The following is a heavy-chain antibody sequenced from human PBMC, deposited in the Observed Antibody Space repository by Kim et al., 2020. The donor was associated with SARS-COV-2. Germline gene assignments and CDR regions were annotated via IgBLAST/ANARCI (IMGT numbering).Heavy chain of an antibody. CDR1: GLTLSDYR. CDR3: EVRATGGFVR. Sequence: GGSLRLSCAASGLTLSDYRIYWVSQAPGKGLVWVSRFNSDGSFTTYADSVKGRFTVSRDYADNSVYLQMNNLRVEDTAVYYCEVRATGGFVRWGQGTVVT. D-gene: IGHD2-15*01. CDR2: FNSDGSFT. V-gene: IGHV3-74*01. J-gene: IGHJ4*02.